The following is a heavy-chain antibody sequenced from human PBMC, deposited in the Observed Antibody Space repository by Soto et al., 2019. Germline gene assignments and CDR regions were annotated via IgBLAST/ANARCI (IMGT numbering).Heavy chain of an antibody. J-gene: IGHJ3*02. CDR3: ARRYGYVFDI. CDR1: GGSISSYY. Sequence: QVQLQESGPGLVKPSETLSLTCTVSGGSISSYYWSWIRQPPGKGLEWIGYIYYSGSTNYNPSLKSRVTISVDSSKIQFSPKLSSVPAADTVVYYCARRYGYVFDIRVQGTMVTVSS. D-gene: IGHD4-17*01. V-gene: IGHV4-59*01. CDR2: IYYSGST.